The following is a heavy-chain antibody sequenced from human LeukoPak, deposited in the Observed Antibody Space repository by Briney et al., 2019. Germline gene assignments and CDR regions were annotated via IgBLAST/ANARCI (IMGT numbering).Heavy chain of an antibody. CDR2: ITGSGDNT. V-gene: IGHV3-23*01. D-gene: IGHD3-16*01. CDR1: GFPFSLYG. CDR3: AKLGGRVTAYWYFDL. Sequence: GGSLRLSCAASGFPFSLYGMSWVRQAPGKGLEWVSAITGSGDNTYYADSVKGRFTISRDKSKNTLDLQMNSLRAGDTAVYYCAKLGGRVTAYWYFDLWGSGTPVTVSS. J-gene: IGHJ2*01.